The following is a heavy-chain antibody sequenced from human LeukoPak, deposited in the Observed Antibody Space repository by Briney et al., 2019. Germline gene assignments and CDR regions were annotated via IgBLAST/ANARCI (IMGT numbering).Heavy chain of an antibody. V-gene: IGHV3-23*01. Sequence: GGSLRLSCAASGFTFSSYAMRWVRQAPGKGLEWVSTINGGGVNTHYADSVGGRFTISRDNSKNTLFLQMNSLRDEDTAVYYCAKDLYSNYGPADYWGQGNLVTVSS. D-gene: IGHD4-11*01. CDR2: INGGGVNT. J-gene: IGHJ4*02. CDR1: GFTFSSYA. CDR3: AKDLYSNYGPADY.